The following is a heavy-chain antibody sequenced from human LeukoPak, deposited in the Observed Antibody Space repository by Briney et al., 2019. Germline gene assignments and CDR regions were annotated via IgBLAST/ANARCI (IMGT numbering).Heavy chain of an antibody. CDR2: IYYSGST. V-gene: IGHV4-59*01. J-gene: IGHJ4*02. CDR3: GRGSRGDRFLY. CDR1: GGSISSYY. Sequence: SETLSLTCTVSGGSISSYYWSWIRQPPGKGLEWIGYIYYSGSTNYNPSLRSRVTISVDMSKNQFSLKLSSVTAADTAVYYCGRGSRGDRFLYWGQGTLVTVSS. D-gene: IGHD2-21*02.